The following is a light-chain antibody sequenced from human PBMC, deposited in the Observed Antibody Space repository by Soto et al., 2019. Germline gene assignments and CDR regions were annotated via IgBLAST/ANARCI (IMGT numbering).Light chain of an antibody. Sequence: EIVMTQSPATLSVSPGERATLSCRASQSVSSNLAWYQQKPGQAPSLLIYGASTRATGIPARFSGSGSGTEFTLTISSLQTEDFEVYYGQQYNNWPRTFGQGTKVEIK. CDR3: QQYNNWPRT. CDR2: GAS. V-gene: IGKV3-15*01. CDR1: QSVSSN. J-gene: IGKJ1*01.